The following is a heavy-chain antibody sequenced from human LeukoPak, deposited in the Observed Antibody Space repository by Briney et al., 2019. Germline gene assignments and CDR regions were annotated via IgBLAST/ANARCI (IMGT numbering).Heavy chain of an antibody. CDR2: IYYSGST. CDR3: ARQWFGGFYFDY. CDR1: GGSISSSSYY. D-gene: IGHD3-10*01. V-gene: IGHV4-39*01. J-gene: IGHJ4*02. Sequence: SETLSLTCTVSGGSISSSSYYWGWIRQPPGKGLEWIGSIYYSGSTYYNPSLKSRVTISVDTSRNQFSLKLSSVTAADTAVYYCARQWFGGFYFDYWGQGILVTVSS.